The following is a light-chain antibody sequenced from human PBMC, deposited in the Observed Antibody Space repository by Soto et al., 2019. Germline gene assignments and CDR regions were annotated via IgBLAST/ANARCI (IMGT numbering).Light chain of an antibody. Sequence: EMVLTQSPGTLSLSPGERATLSCRASQSVSSNYLAWYQQKPGQAPMLLIYGASPRATGIPDRFSGSGSGTDFTLTNSRLEPEDLAVYYCQQYANSPPTFGRGTKVELK. CDR1: QSVSSNY. CDR3: QQYANSPPT. J-gene: IGKJ1*01. CDR2: GAS. V-gene: IGKV3-20*01.